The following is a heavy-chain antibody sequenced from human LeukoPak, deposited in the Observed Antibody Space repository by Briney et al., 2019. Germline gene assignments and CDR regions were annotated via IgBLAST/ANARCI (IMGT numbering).Heavy chain of an antibody. CDR3: ARGNLGVTTSTTLVTVYYFDY. CDR2: IIPIFGTA. D-gene: IGHD3-10*01. J-gene: IGHJ4*02. Sequence: GASVKVSCKASGGTFSSYAISWVRRAPGQGLEWMGGIIPIFGTANYAQKFQGRVTITTDESTSTAYMELSSLRSEDTAVYYCARGNLGVTTSTTLVTVYYFDYWGQGTLVTVSS. CDR1: GGTFSSYA. V-gene: IGHV1-69*05.